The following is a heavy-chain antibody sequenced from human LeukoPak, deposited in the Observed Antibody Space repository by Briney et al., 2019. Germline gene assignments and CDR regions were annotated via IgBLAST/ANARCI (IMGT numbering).Heavy chain of an antibody. Sequence: PSETLSLTCTVSGGSVSTYYWNWIRQPPGKGLEWIGYIYYSGSTNYNPSLKSRLTISVDTSNSQFSLKLSSVTAADTAVYYCASTSGYCSGGNCYSAFDYWGQGTLVTVSS. D-gene: IGHD2-15*01. J-gene: IGHJ4*02. V-gene: IGHV4-59*02. CDR3: ASTSGYCSGGNCYSAFDY. CDR2: IYYSGST. CDR1: GGSVSTYY.